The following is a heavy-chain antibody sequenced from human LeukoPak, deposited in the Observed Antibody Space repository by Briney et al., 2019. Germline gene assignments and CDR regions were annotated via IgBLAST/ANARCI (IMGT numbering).Heavy chain of an antibody. D-gene: IGHD4-23*01. CDR3: ARGWLAETTVVTPYNY. CDR2: IIPIFGTA. J-gene: IGHJ4*02. V-gene: IGHV1-69*13. Sequence: SVKVSCKTSGGTFSNCAISRVRQAPGQGLEWMGGIIPIFGTAHYAQKFRGRVTITADESTSTAYMELSSLRSEDTAVYYCARGWLAETTVVTPYNYWGQGTVVTVSS. CDR1: GGTFSNCA.